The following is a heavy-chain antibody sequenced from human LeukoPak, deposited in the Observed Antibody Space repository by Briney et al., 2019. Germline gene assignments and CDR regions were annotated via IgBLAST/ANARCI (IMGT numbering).Heavy chain of an antibody. CDR3: ARNSPDSSDYYISYYSYMDV. J-gene: IGHJ6*03. Sequence: GAAVTVSCKASGYTFTNYYLHWVRQAPGQGGEWMGLINPRGGSTNYAQKFQGRVTMTRDMSTSTVYMELSSLRSEDTAVYYCARNSPDSSDYYISYYSYMDVWRKGTTVTVSS. CDR1: GYTFTNYY. CDR2: INPRGGST. D-gene: IGHD3-22*01. V-gene: IGHV1-46*01.